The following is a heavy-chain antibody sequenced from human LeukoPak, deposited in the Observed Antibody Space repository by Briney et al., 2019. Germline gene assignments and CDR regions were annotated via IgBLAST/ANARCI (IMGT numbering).Heavy chain of an antibody. CDR3: AKPDSSDGDFDY. D-gene: IGHD3-22*01. CDR2: ISYDGSNK. CDR1: GFTFSSYG. V-gene: IGHV3-30*18. J-gene: IGHJ4*02. Sequence: GGSLRLSCAASGFTFSSYGMHWVRQAPGKGLEWVAVISYDGSNKYYADSVKGRFTNSRDNSKNTLYLQMNSLRTEDTAVYYCAKPDSSDGDFDYWGQGTLVTVSS.